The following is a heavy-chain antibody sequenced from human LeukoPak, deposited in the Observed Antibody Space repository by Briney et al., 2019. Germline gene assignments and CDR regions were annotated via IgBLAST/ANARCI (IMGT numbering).Heavy chain of an antibody. J-gene: IGHJ3*02. CDR1: GGSISSYY. V-gene: IGHV4-59*01. Sequence: SETLSLTCTVSGGSISSYYWSWIRQPPGKGLEWIGYIYYSGSTNYNPSLKSRVTISVDTSKNQFSLKLSSVTAADTAVYYCARDDQSVDAVDIWGQGTMVTVSS. CDR2: IYYSGST. CDR3: ARDDQSVDAVDI.